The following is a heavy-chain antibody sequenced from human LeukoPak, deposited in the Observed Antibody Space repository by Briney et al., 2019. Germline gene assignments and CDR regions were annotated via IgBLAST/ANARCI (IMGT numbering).Heavy chain of an antibody. CDR1: GYTFTGYY. J-gene: IGHJ3*02. V-gene: IGHV1-2*02. Sequence: GASVKVSCKASGYTFTGYYMHWVRQAPGQGLEWMGGINPNSGGTNYAQKFQGRVTMTRDTSISTAYMELSRMRSDDTAVYYCARVEVLLSAFDIWGQGTMVTVSS. CDR3: ARVEVLLSAFDI. D-gene: IGHD1-1*01. CDR2: INPNSGGT.